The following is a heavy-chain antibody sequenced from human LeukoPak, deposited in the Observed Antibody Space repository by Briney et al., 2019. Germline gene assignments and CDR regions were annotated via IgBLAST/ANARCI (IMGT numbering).Heavy chain of an antibody. CDR1: GYTFTAYY. D-gene: IGHD2-21*01. Sequence: ASVKVSCKASGYTFTAYYMHWVRQAPGQGLEWVGWINPTSGGTSYAQKFQGRVTLTRDTSINTAYMDLSSLRYDDTAIYYCARGHSGDGYHFDYWGQGTLVAVSS. J-gene: IGHJ4*02. CDR2: INPTSGGT. CDR3: ARGHSGDGYHFDY. V-gene: IGHV1-2*02.